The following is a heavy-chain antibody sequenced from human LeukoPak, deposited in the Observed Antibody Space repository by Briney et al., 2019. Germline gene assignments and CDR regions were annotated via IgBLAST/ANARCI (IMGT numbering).Heavy chain of an antibody. CDR1: GFSVSNNY. D-gene: IGHD2-15*01. CDR2: MKSKTDGGTT. Sequence: GGSLRLSCAASGFSVSNNYLSWVRQAPGKGLEWVSRMKSKTDGGTTDYAAPVKGRFTISRDDSKDTLYLQMNSLKTEDTAVYYCTTYCSGGSCYWGQGTLVTVSS. V-gene: IGHV3-15*01. CDR3: TTYCSGGSCY. J-gene: IGHJ4*02.